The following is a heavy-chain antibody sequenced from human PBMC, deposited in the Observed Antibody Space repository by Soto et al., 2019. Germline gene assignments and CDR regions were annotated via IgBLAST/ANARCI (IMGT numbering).Heavy chain of an antibody. J-gene: IGHJ5*02. V-gene: IGHV4-59*02. Sequence: QVQLQESGPGLVKPSETLSLTCTVSGGYVSSYYWSWIRQPPGKGLEWIGYSGSTNYNPSLKSRLTISVDTSKTQFSLNRSSVTAADTAVYYCARLSAGWLDPWGQGTLVTV. CDR2: SGST. D-gene: IGHD6-19*01. CDR3: ARLSAGWLDP. CDR1: GGYVSSYY.